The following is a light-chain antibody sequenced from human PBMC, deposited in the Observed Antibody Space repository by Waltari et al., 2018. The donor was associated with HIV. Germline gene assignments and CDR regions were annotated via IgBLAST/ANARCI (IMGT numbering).Light chain of an antibody. CDR3: QQYSNWPPVFT. CDR1: QNVSSN. V-gene: IGKV3-15*01. J-gene: IGKJ2*01. Sequence: EVVMTQSPATLSVSPGERATLSCRASQNVSSNLAWYQQKPGQAPRLLIYGASTRDAGIPARFSGSGSGTEFPLTISSLQSEDFAVYYCQQYSNWPPVFTFGQGTKLEIK. CDR2: GAS.